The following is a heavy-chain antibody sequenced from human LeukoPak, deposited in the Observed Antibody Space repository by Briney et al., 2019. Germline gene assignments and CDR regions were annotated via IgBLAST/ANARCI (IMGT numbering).Heavy chain of an antibody. J-gene: IGHJ4*02. CDR2: IRSKANSYAT. CDR1: GFTFSGSA. Sequence: PGGSLRLSCAASGFTFSGSAMHWVRQASGKGLEWVGRIRSKANSYATAYAASVKGRFTISRDDSKNTAYLQMNSLKTEATAVYYCTRHSSIAAAAQTGDYWGQGTLVTVSS. CDR3: TRHSSIAAAAQTGDY. D-gene: IGHD6-13*01. V-gene: IGHV3-73*01.